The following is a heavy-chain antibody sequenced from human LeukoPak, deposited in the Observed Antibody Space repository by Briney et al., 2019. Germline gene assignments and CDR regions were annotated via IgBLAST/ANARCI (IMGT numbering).Heavy chain of an antibody. CDR2: MNRDGSEI. D-gene: IGHD4-23*01. J-gene: IGHJ2*01. CDR3: AKDLYGGSVYWYFGL. V-gene: IGHV3-7*01. CDR1: GFTFRTYW. Sequence: GGSLRLSCAASGFTFRTYWMSWARQAPGKGLEWVANMNRDGSEINYVDSVKGRFTISRDDAKNSLYLQMMSLRVEDTAVYYCAKDLYGGSVYWYFGLWGRGTLVTVSS.